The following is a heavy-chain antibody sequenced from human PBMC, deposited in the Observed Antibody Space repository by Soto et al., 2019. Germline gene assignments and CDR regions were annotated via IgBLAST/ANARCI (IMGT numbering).Heavy chain of an antibody. CDR3: AKDHLRDSSGYYLANDAFDI. CDR1: GFTFSSYG. D-gene: IGHD3-22*01. V-gene: IGHV3-30*02. J-gene: IGHJ3*02. CDR2: IWYDGSNK. Sequence: PGGSLRLSCAASGFTFSSYGMHWVRQAPGKGLEWVAVIWYDGSNKYYADSVKGRFTISRDNSKNTLYLQMNSLRAEDTAVYYCAKDHLRDSSGYYLANDAFDIWGQGTMVTVSS.